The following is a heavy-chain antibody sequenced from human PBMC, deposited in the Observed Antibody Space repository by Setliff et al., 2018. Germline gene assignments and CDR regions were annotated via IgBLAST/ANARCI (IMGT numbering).Heavy chain of an antibody. CDR3: MKKIIAGGGPPYDYLDY. Sequence: PGGSLRLSCAASGFTFSTYVMTWVRQAPGKGLEWVSSIHGEGINTYYADSVKGRFTISRDNSKNTLFLQMNSLRADDTAVYYCMKKIIAGGGPPYDYLDYWGQGTLVTVSS. CDR1: GFTFSTYV. D-gene: IGHD1-26*01. V-gene: IGHV3-23*01. CDR2: IHGEGINT. J-gene: IGHJ4*02.